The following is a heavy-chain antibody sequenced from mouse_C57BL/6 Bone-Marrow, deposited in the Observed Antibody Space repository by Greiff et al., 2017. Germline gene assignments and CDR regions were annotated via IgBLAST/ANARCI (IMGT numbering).Heavy chain of an antibody. CDR3: ARFHRYGSRVFDY. CDR1: GYTFTSYW. J-gene: IGHJ2*01. CDR2: IDPSDSYT. D-gene: IGHD1-1*01. Sequence: QVQLQQPVAELVMPGASVKLSCKASGYTFTSYWMHWVKQRPGQGLEWIGEIDPSDSYTNYNPKFKGKSTLTVDTSSSTAYLQLSSLTSEDYAVNYCARFHRYGSRVFDYWGQGTTLTVSS. V-gene: IGHV1-69*01.